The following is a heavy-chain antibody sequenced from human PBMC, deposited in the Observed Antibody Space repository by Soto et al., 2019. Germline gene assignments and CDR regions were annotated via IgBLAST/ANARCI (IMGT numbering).Heavy chain of an antibody. J-gene: IGHJ4*02. CDR2: IYYGGDS. Sequence: QVQLQESGPGLVKPAQTLSLTGTVSGGSISSRTSYWSWISQHPGKGLEWIGYIYYGGDSFYNPSLRVHVHIAIDPHENPFSLKVNSVSAGETAVCFCARVGGGGVDCWGQGTLVTVAS. V-gene: IGHV4-31*01. CDR3: ARVGGGGVDC. CDR1: GGSISSRTSY. D-gene: IGHD3-16*01.